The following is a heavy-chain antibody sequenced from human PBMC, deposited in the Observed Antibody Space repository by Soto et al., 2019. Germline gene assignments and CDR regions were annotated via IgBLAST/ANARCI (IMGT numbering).Heavy chain of an antibody. CDR1: GGTFSSYA. V-gene: IGHV1-69*13. CDR2: IIPIFGTA. J-gene: IGHJ5*02. Sequence: GASVKVSCKASGGTFSSYAISWVRQAPGQGLEWMGGIIPIFGTANYAQKFQGRVTITADESTSTAYMELSSLRSEDTAVYYCAKDALWPEGWFDPWGQGTLVTVSS. CDR3: AKDALWPEGWFDP.